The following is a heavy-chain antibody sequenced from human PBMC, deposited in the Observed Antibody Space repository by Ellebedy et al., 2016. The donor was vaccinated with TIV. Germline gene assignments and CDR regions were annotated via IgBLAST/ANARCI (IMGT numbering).Heavy chain of an antibody. J-gene: IGHJ4*02. D-gene: IGHD1-26*01. Sequence: GGSLRLXCAASGFTFSSYAMHWVRQAPGKGLEWVAVISYDGSNKYYADSVKGRFTISRDNSKNTLYLQMNSLRAEDTAVYYCARERSSGSYGGHDWGQGTLVTVSS. CDR3: ARERSSGSYGGHD. CDR1: GFTFSSYA. V-gene: IGHV3-30-3*01. CDR2: ISYDGSNK.